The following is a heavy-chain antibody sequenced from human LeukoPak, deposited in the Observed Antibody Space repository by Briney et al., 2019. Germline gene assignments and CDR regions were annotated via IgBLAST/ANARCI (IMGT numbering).Heavy chain of an antibody. V-gene: IGHV3-23*01. CDR2: ISGSDGDT. CDR3: AELGITMIGGV. D-gene: IGHD3-10*02. J-gene: IGHJ6*04. CDR1: GFTFSSYA. Sequence: GGSLRLSCAASGFTFSSYAMHWVRQAPGKGLEWVSTISGSDGDTYYADSVKGRFTISRDNAKNSLYLQMNSLRAEDTAVYYCAELGITMIGGVWGKGTTVTISS.